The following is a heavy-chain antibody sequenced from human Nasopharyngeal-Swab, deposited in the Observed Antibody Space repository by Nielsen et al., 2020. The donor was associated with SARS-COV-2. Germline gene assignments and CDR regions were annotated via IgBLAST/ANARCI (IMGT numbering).Heavy chain of an antibody. CDR3: ARSGTVGAPGLDY. CDR2: INAGTGNR. Sequence: ASVKVSCKASGYTFTTYAIHWVRQAPGQRLEWMAWINAGTGNREYSQKFQGRVTISTDTSASTAYMELGGLTFEDTAVYYCARSGTVGAPGLDYWGQGTLVTVSS. D-gene: IGHD1-26*01. CDR1: GYTFTTYA. V-gene: IGHV1-3*01. J-gene: IGHJ4*02.